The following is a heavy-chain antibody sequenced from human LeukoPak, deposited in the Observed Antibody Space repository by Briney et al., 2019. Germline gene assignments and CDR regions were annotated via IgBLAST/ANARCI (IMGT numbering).Heavy chain of an antibody. Sequence: ASVKVSCKASGYTFTSYYMHWVRQAPGQGLEWMGIINPSGGSTSYAQKFQGRVTMTRDTSTSTVYMELSSLRSEDTAVYYCARAGRVEVAATHDLDYWGQGTLVTASS. V-gene: IGHV1-46*01. D-gene: IGHD2-15*01. J-gene: IGHJ4*02. CDR3: ARAGRVEVAATHDLDY. CDR2: INPSGGST. CDR1: GYTFTSYY.